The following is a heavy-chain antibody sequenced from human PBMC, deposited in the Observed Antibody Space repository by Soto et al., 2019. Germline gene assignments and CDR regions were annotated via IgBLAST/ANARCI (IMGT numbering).Heavy chain of an antibody. Sequence: QVQLVESGGGVVQPGRSLRLSCAASGFTFSSYAMHWVRQAPGKGLEWVAVISYDGSNKYYADSVKGRFTISRDNSKNPLYLQMNGLRAEDTAVYYCARDRLFLGNYYYYGMDVWGQGTTVTVSS. V-gene: IGHV3-30-3*01. D-gene: IGHD3-10*02. CDR3: ARDRLFLGNYYYYGMDV. J-gene: IGHJ6*02. CDR2: ISYDGSNK. CDR1: GFTFSSYA.